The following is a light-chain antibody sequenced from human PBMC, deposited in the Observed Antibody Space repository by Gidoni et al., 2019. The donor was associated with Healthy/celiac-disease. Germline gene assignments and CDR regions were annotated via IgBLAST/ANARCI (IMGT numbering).Light chain of an antibody. CDR2: EVS. Sequence: QSALTQPASVSASPGQSITISCTGTSSDVGGYNYVSWYQQHPGKAPKLMIYEVSNRPSGVSNRFSGSKYGNTASLTISGLQAEDEADYYCSSYTSSSTLGVFGGGTKLTVL. CDR3: SSYTSSSTLGV. V-gene: IGLV2-14*01. CDR1: SSDVGGYNY. J-gene: IGLJ3*02.